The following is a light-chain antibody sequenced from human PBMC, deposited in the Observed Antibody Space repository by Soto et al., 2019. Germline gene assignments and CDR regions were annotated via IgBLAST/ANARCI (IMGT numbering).Light chain of an antibody. Sequence: QSVLTQSSSASASLGSSVKLTCTLSSGHSSYIIAWHQQQPGKAPRYLMKLEGSGSYNKGSGVPDRFSGSSSGADRYLTISILQFEDEADYYCETWDSNNHWVFGGGTKVTVL. CDR1: SGHSSYI. CDR3: ETWDSNNHWV. V-gene: IGLV4-60*02. J-gene: IGLJ3*02. CDR2: LEGSGSY.